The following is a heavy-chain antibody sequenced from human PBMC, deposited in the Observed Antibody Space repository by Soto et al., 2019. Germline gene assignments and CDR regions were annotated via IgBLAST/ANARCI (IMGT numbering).Heavy chain of an antibody. D-gene: IGHD3-10*01. J-gene: IGHJ6*02. CDR2: IYHSGRT. V-gene: IGHV4-4*02. CDR1: GGAISSSIW. Sequence: SETLSPTWAVSGGAISSSIWWRWVRQPPGXGREWSGEIYHSGRTNYNPSLKSRVTISVDKYKNQFSQKMSSVTAADTAVYYCASLTVLGVIYYYYGMDVWGQGTTVTVSS. CDR3: ASLTVLGVIYYYYGMDV.